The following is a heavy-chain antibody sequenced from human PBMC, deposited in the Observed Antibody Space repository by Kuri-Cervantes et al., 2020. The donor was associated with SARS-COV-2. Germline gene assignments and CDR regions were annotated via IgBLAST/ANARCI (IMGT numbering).Heavy chain of an antibody. J-gene: IGHJ6*02. V-gene: IGHV4-59*08. CDR1: GGSISSYY. D-gene: IGHD3-3*01. Sequence: LETLSLTCTVSGGSISSYYWSWIRQPPGKGLEWIGYIYYSGSTNYNPSLKSRVTISVGTSKNQFSLKLSSVTAADTAVYYCARHGFDFWSGYARTYYYYYGMDVWGQGTTVTVSS. CDR3: ARHGFDFWSGYARTYYYYYGMDV. CDR2: IYYSGST.